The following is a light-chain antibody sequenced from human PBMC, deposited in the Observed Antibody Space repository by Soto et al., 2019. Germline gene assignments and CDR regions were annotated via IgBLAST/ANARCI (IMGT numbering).Light chain of an antibody. CDR3: QQYNYWPPRGT. CDR1: QSVSSN. Sequence: EIVMTQSPATLSVSPGERATLSCRASQSVSSNLAWYQQKPGQAPRLLIYGASTRATGIPARFSGSGSGTEFTLTISRLQSEDFALYYCQQYNYWPPRGTVGQGTKVEIK. CDR2: GAS. V-gene: IGKV3-15*01. J-gene: IGKJ1*01.